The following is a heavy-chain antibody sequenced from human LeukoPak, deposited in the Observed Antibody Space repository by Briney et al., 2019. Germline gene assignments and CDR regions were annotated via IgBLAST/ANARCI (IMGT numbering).Heavy chain of an antibody. CDR3: ARIRPSQAVAGSPLFDY. CDR2: IFSNDEK. J-gene: IGHJ4*02. V-gene: IGHV2-26*01. CDR1: GFSLSNARMG. Sequence: SGPTLVNPTETLTLTCTVSGFSLSNARMGVSWIRQPPGKALEWLAHIFSNDEKSYSTSLKSRLTISKDTSKSQVVLTMTNMDPVDTATYYCARIRPSQAVAGSPLFDYWGQGTLVTVSS. D-gene: IGHD6-19*01.